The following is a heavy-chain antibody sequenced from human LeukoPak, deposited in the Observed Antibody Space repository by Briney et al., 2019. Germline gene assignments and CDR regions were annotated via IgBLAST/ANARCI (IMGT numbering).Heavy chain of an antibody. J-gene: IGHJ4*02. CDR3: ARDCGGHCYSGFDY. CDR1: GFTFSDYY. V-gene: IGHV3-11*04. Sequence: GGSLRLSCAASGFTFSDYYMAWIRQAPGKGLEYIPHISASGSTIHYGDSVKGRFTIFRDDARNSVYLQMTSLRAEDTATYFCARDCGGHCYSGFDYWGQGALVTVSS. D-gene: IGHD2-21*02. CDR2: ISASGSTI.